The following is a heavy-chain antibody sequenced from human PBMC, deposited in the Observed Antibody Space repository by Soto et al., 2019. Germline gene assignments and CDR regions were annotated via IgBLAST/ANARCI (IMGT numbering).Heavy chain of an antibody. Sequence: QVQLVQSGAEVNKPGASVKVSCKASGYTFTSYGISWVRQAPGQGLEWMGWISTYNGNTNYAQKFKGRVTMTTDTSTSTAYKELRSLRSDDTAVYYCARDGDGRQLALFIDYWGQGTLVTVSS. D-gene: IGHD6-13*01. CDR1: GYTFTSYG. CDR2: ISTYNGNT. V-gene: IGHV1-18*01. CDR3: ARDGDGRQLALFIDY. J-gene: IGHJ4*02.